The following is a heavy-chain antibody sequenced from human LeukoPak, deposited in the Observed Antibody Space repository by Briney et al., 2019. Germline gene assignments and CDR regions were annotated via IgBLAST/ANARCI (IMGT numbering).Heavy chain of an antibody. CDR3: ARVVYYYDSSGYPNAFDI. CDR2: ISYSSETI. J-gene: IGHJ3*02. Sequence: GGSLRLSCAASGFPFDEHAMHWVRQAPGKGLEWVSGISYSSETIGYVDSVKGRFTISRDNAKNTLYLQMYSLRAEDTAVYYCARVVYYYDSSGYPNAFDIWGQGTMVTVSS. CDR1: GFPFDEHA. V-gene: IGHV3-9*01. D-gene: IGHD3-22*01.